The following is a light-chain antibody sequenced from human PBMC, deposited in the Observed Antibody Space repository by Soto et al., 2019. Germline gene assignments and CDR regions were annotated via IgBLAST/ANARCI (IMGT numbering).Light chain of an antibody. CDR1: QSVDSNY. CDR3: QQYDNSLYT. Sequence: EIVLPQSPATLSLSQGERATLSCRASQSVDSNYLAWSQQKPVQAPRLLIYAASSRATGIPDRFSGSGSGTDFTLNISRLETEDFAVYDCQQYDNSLYTFGKGTKLESK. CDR2: AAS. J-gene: IGKJ2*01. V-gene: IGKV3-20*01.